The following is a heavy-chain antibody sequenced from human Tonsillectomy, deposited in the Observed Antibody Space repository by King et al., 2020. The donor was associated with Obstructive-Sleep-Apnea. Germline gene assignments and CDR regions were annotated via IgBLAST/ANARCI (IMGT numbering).Heavy chain of an antibody. CDR1: GGSINSGGYY. J-gene: IGHJ1*01. V-gene: IGHV4-31*03. Sequence: QLQESGPGLVKPSQTLSLTCTVSGGSINSGGYYWSWIRQHPGKGLEWIGFVYYSGSTYYNPSLKSRVTISLDTSKNQVSLQLNSVTAADTAVYYCARAFSAATVYFQHWGPGTLVTVSS. CDR3: ARAFSAATVYFQH. CDR2: VYYSGST. D-gene: IGHD2-15*01.